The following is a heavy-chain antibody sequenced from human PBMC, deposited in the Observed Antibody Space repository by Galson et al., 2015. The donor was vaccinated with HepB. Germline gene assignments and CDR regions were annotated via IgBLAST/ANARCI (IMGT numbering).Heavy chain of an antibody. V-gene: IGHV3-30*04. J-gene: IGHJ4*02. CDR1: GFTFSSYA. CDR2: ISYDGSNK. Sequence: SLRLSCAASGFTFSSYAMHWVRQAPGKGLEWVAVISYDGSNKYYADSVKGRFTISRDNSKNTLYLQMNSLRAEDTAVYYCARDSRPYYYDSSGYYADYFDYWGQGTLVTVSS. D-gene: IGHD3-22*01. CDR3: ARDSRPYYYDSSGYYADYFDY.